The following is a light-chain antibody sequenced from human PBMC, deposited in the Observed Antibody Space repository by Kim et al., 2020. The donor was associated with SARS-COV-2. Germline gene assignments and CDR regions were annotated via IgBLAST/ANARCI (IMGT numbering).Light chain of an antibody. J-gene: IGLJ2*01. Sequence: QSALTQPASVSGSPGQSITISCTGTSSDVGSYNLVSWYQQHPGKAPKLMIYEVSKRPSGVSNRFSGSKSGNTASLTISGLQAEDEADYYCCSYAGSSTPVVFGGGTKL. CDR1: SSDVGSYNL. CDR3: CSYAGSSTPVV. V-gene: IGLV2-23*02. CDR2: EVS.